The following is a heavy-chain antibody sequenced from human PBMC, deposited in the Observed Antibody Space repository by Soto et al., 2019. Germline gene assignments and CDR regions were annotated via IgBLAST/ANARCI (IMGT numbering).Heavy chain of an antibody. CDR2: INPNSGGT. CDR1: GYTFTGYY. CDR3: ARYGYSGYGTVRYWFDP. D-gene: IGHD5-12*01. Sequence: QVQLVQSGAEVKKPGASVKVSCKASGYTFTGYYMHWVRQAPGQGLEWMGWINPNSGGTNYAQKFQGRVTMTRYTSISTAYMELRRLRSDDTAVYYCARYGYSGYGTVRYWFDPWGQVTLGTVCS. J-gene: IGHJ5*02. V-gene: IGHV1-2*02.